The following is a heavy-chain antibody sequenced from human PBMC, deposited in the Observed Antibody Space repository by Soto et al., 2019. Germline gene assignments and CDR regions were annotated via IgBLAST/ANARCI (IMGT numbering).Heavy chain of an antibody. V-gene: IGHV3-23*01. CDR3: AKDLTIVVVVAAEPSGFDP. J-gene: IGHJ5*02. CDR1: GFTFSSYA. Sequence: GGSLRLSCAASGFTFSSYAMSWVRQAPGKGLEWVSAISGGGGSTYYANSVKGRFTISRDNSKNTLYLQMNSLRAEETAVYYCAKDLTIVVVVAAEPSGFDPWGQGTLVTVSS. CDR2: ISGGGGST. D-gene: IGHD2-15*01.